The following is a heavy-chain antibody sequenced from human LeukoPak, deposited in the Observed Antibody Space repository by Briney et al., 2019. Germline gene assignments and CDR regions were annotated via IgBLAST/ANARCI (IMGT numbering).Heavy chain of an antibody. V-gene: IGHV3-7*01. CDR1: GFSFSRYW. Sequence: TGGPLRLSCAGSGFSFSRYWMAWVRQAPGKGLEWVASINQDVSSIHYVDSVKGRFTISRDNAKNSLFLQMNGLRVEDTAVYYCARLKDDVTKFDYWGQGTLVTVSS. CDR3: ARLKDDVTKFDY. J-gene: IGHJ4*02. D-gene: IGHD2-8*01. CDR2: INQDVSSI.